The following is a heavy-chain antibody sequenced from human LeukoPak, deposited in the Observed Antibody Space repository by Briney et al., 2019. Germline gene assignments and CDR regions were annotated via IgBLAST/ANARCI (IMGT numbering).Heavy chain of an antibody. J-gene: IGHJ4*02. CDR3: ASSVVPAAPDDY. Sequence: ASVKVSCKASGGTFSSYAISWVRQAPGQGLEWMGIINPSGGSTSYAQKFQGRVTMTRDTSTSTVYMELSSLRSEDTAVYYCASSVVPAAPDDYWGQGTLVTVSS. D-gene: IGHD2-2*01. CDR1: GGTFSSYA. V-gene: IGHV1-46*01. CDR2: INPSGGST.